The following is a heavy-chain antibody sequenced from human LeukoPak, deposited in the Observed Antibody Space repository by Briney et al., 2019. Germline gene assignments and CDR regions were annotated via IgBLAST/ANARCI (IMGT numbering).Heavy chain of an antibody. D-gene: IGHD4-17*01. J-gene: IGHJ4*02. CDR2: ISSSATYI. CDR1: GFTFSSYT. Sequence: GGSLRLSCGGSGFTFSSYTMNWVRQAPGKGLKWVASISSSATYIYYADSVSGRFTISRDDAKKSVFLHMNSLRAEDTAVYFCATWDDYGDFVAFEYWGQGTLVTVSS. V-gene: IGHV3-21*01. CDR3: ATWDDYGDFVAFEY.